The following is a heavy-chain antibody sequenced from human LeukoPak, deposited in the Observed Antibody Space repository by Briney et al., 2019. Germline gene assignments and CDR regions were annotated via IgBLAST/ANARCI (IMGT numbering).Heavy chain of an antibody. CDR2: ISTSGTTT. Sequence: GGSLRLSCAASGFTFSSYSMYWVRQAPGKGLEWVSYISTSGTTTYYADSVKGRFTISSDNAKSSLYLQMNSLRAEDTAVYYCARGPPLFDPWGQGTLVTVSS. J-gene: IGHJ5*02. CDR3: ARGPPLFDP. CDR1: GFTFSSYS. V-gene: IGHV3-48*01.